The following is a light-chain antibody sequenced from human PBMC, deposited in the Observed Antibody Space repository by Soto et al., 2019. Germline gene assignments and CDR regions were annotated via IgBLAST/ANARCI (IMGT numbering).Light chain of an antibody. CDR1: QSVDIN. V-gene: IGKV3-15*01. J-gene: IGKJ1*01. Sequence: EIVLTQSPATLSVSPGERVTLSCRASQSVDINLAWYQQEPGQAPRPLIYGASTRATDMPGRFSGRGAGAEFTLTISSLQSEDFAVYYCQQYRSWPRTFGQGTKVDIK. CDR2: GAS. CDR3: QQYRSWPRT.